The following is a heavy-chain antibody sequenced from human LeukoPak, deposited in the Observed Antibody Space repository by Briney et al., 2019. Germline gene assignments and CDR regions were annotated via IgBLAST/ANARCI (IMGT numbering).Heavy chain of an antibody. J-gene: IGHJ6*03. D-gene: IGHD2-2*01. CDR2: IIPIFGTA. CDR1: GGTFSSYA. V-gene: IGHV1-69*13. Sequence: SVKVSCKASGGTFSSYAISWVRQAPGQGLEWMGGIIPIFGTANYAQKFQGRVTITADESTSTAYMELSSLRSEDTAVYYCARAGVPAAISRRSIYYYYYMDVWGKGTTVTVSS. CDR3: ARAGVPAAISRRSIYYYYYMDV.